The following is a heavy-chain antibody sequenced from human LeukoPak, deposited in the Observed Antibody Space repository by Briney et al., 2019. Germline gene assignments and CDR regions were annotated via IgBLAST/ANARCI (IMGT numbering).Heavy chain of an antibody. CDR1: VYTFSSYW. CDR2: IRQEGSEI. D-gene: IGHD2-2*01. J-gene: IGHJ6*03. CDR3: ARESIVVVSAATGEYYYYYMDV. V-gene: IGHV3-7*01. Sequence: GGCLRLSRAASVYTFSSYWMSWVPHARGRGRERVANIRQEGSEIYYLDCVKGQFTITRDNAKNSLYQQVNSLRPEDTAVYDGARESIVVVSAATGEYYYYYMDVWGKGTTVTVTS.